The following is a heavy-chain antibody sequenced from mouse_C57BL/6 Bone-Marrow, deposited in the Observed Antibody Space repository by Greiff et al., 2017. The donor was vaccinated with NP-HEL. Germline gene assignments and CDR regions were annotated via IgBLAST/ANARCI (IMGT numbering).Heavy chain of an antibody. J-gene: IGHJ3*01. V-gene: IGHV5-9-1*02. CDR3: TRDRRVTTGFAY. Sequence: EVMLVESGEGLVKPGGSLKLSCAASGFTFSSYAMSWVRQTPEKRLEWVAYISSGGDYIYYADTVKGRFTISRDNARNTLYLQMSSLKSEDTAMYYCTRDRRVTTGFAYWGQGTLVTVSA. CDR2: ISSGGDYI. D-gene: IGHD2-2*01. CDR1: GFTFSSYA.